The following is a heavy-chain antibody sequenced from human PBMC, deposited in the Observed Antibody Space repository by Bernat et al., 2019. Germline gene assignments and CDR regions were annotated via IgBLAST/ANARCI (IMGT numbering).Heavy chain of an antibody. CDR2: ISGSGGST. CDR3: AKAYGSGSYYNTDFGPFDY. Sequence: EVQLLESGGGLVQPGGSLRLSCAASGFTFSSYAMSWVRQAPGKGLEWVSAISGSGGSTYYADSVKGRFTISRDNSKNTLYLQMNSLRAEDTAVYYCAKAYGSGSYYNTDFGPFDYWGQGTLVTVSS. J-gene: IGHJ4*02. D-gene: IGHD3-10*01. V-gene: IGHV3-23*01. CDR1: GFTFSSYA.